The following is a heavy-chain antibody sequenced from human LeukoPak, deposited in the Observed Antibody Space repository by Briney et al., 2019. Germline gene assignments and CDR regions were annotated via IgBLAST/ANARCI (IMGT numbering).Heavy chain of an antibody. CDR3: ARDGAAGHLDP. CDR1: GGSISSHY. Sequence: SETLSLTCTVSGGSISSHYWSWIRQPPGKGLEWIGYIYYSGSTNYNPSLKSRVTISVDTSKNQFSLKLSSVTAADTAVYYCARDGAAGHLDPWGQGTLVTVSS. V-gene: IGHV4-59*11. J-gene: IGHJ5*02. CDR2: IYYSGST. D-gene: IGHD4/OR15-4a*01.